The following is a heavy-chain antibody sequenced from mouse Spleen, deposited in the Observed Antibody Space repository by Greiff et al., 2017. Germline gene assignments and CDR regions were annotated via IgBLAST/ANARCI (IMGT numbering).Heavy chain of an antibody. Sequence: QVQLQQPGAELVKPGASVKLSCKASGYTFTSYWMHWVKQRPGQGLEWIGMIHPNSGSTNYNEKFKSKATLTVDKSSSTAYMQLSSLTSEDSAVYYCARRLLRPPYAMDYWGQGTSVTVSS. CDR3: ARRLLRPPYAMDY. D-gene: IGHD1-2*01. CDR1: GYTFTSYW. V-gene: IGHV1-64*01. CDR2: IHPNSGST. J-gene: IGHJ4*01.